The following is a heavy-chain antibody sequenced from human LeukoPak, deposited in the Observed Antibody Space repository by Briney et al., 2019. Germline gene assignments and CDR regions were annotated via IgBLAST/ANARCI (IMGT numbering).Heavy chain of an antibody. CDR2: LLDSWRT. D-gene: IGHD5-18*01. J-gene: IGHJ4*02. Sequence: SETLSLTCTVSGASMSTHYWSWLRQPPGKGLEWIGYLLDSWRTKDNPSLQSRVTLSADTSKNQFSLRLTSVTAADTAVYYCATIRRGSIYGYFDFWGQGILVTVSS. V-gene: IGHV4-59*11. CDR1: GASMSTHY. CDR3: ATIRRGSIYGYFDF.